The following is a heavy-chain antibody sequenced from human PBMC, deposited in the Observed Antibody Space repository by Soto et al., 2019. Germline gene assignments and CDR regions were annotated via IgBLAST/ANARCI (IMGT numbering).Heavy chain of an antibody. J-gene: IGHJ4*02. CDR3: ARDKKWAFDY. V-gene: IGHV3-48*02. CDR2: ISGSSKTI. Sequence: PGGSLRLSCVASGFPFSGDSMNWVRQAPGKGLEWVSYISGSSKTIYYADSVKGRFTISRDNAKNSLYLQMNSLRDEDTAVYYCARDKKWAFDYWGQGALVTVSS. CDR1: GFPFSGDS. D-gene: IGHD1-26*01.